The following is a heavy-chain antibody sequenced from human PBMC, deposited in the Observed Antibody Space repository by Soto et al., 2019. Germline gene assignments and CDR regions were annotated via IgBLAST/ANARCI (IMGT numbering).Heavy chain of an antibody. D-gene: IGHD6-19*01. Sequence: PGGSLRLSCAASGFTFSSYGMHWVRQAPGKGLEWVAVISYDGSNKYYADSVKGRFTISRDNSKNTLYLQMNSLRAEDTAVYYCATLEVAGTLVAFDIWGQGTMVTVSS. CDR2: ISYDGSNK. J-gene: IGHJ3*02. V-gene: IGHV3-30*03. CDR1: GFTFSSYG. CDR3: ATLEVAGTLVAFDI.